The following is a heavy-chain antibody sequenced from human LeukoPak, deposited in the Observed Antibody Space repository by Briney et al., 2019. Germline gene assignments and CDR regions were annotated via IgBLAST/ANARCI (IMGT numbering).Heavy chain of an antibody. J-gene: IGHJ4*02. V-gene: IGHV4-59*01. Sequence: SETLSLTCNVSGGSIRGYYWSWIRQPPGKGLEWIGYIYSSGSTNYNPSLKSRVTMSVDTSKNQFSLKVSSVTAADTAVYYCARNGAYNLDHWGQGILVTVSS. CDR2: IYSSGST. D-gene: IGHD1-14*01. CDR1: GGSIRGYY. CDR3: ARNGAYNLDH.